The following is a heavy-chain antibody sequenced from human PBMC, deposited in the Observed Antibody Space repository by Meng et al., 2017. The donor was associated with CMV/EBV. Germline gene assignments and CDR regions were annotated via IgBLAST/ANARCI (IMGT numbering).Heavy chain of an antibody. D-gene: IGHD3-22*01. V-gene: IGHV4-4*07. CDR2: IYTSGST. CDR3: ARGGLYYYDSSGHFDY. CDR1: GGSISSYY. Sequence: QVQLQEPRPGLGKPSETLSLTCPVSGGSISSYYWSWIRQPAGKGLEWIGRIYTSGSTNYNPSLKSRVTMSVDTSKNQFSLKLSSVTAADTAVYYCARGGLYYYDSSGHFDYWGQGTLVTVSS. J-gene: IGHJ4*02.